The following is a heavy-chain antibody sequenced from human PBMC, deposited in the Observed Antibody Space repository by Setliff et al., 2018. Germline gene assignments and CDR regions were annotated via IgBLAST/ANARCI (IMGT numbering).Heavy chain of an antibody. CDR2: IMPGRDT. CDR3: ARHATYYYGSGNLPFDS. Sequence: LSLTCAASGGTFTYYYWTWIRQPPGKGLEWIGEIMPGRDTLYSPSLESRLTITIDTSKSQFSLKLSSVTAADTAVYYCARHATYYYGSGNLPFDSWGQGTLVTVS. CDR1: GGTFTYYY. V-gene: IGHV4-34*12. D-gene: IGHD3-10*01. J-gene: IGHJ4*02.